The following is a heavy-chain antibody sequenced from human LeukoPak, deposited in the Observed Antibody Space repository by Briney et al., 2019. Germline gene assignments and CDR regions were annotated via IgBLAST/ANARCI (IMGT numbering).Heavy chain of an antibody. J-gene: IGHJ6*03. D-gene: IGHD6-6*01. CDR2: IIPIFGTA. V-gene: IGHV1-69*13. CDR3: ARDSRSIAARIHYYYMDV. CDR1: GGTFSSYA. Sequence: SVKVSCKASGGTFSSYAISWVRQAPGQGLEWMGGIIPIFGTANYAQKFQGRVTITADESTSTAYMELSSLRSEDTAVYYCARDSRSIAARIHYYYMDVWGKGTTVTVSS.